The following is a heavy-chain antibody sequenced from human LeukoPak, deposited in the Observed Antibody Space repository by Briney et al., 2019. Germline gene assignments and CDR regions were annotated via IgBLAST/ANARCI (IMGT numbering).Heavy chain of an antibody. Sequence: ASVKVSCKASGYTFTGYYMHWVRQAPGPGLEWMGWINPNSGGTNYTQKFQGWVTMTRDTSISTAYMELSRLRSDDTAVYYCARDSGGGGNWFDPWGQGTLVTVSS. CDR3: ARDSGGGGNWFDP. D-gene: IGHD2-15*01. J-gene: IGHJ5*02. V-gene: IGHV1-2*04. CDR1: GYTFTGYY. CDR2: INPNSGGT.